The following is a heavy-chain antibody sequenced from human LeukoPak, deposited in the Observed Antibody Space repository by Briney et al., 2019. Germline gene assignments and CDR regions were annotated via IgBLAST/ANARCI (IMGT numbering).Heavy chain of an antibody. CDR3: ATYDYGDYTY. Sequence: PSETLSLTCAVSGYSISSGYYWGWIRQPPGKGLEWIGSIYHSGSTYYNPSLKSRVTISVDTSKNQFSLKLSSVTAADTAVYYCATYDYGDYTYWGQGTLVTVSS. D-gene: IGHD4-17*01. J-gene: IGHJ4*02. V-gene: IGHV4-38-2*01. CDR2: IYHSGST. CDR1: GYSISSGYY.